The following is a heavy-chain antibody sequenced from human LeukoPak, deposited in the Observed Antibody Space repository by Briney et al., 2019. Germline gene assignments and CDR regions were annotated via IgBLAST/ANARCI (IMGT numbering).Heavy chain of an antibody. V-gene: IGHV3-73*01. Sequence: PGGSLRLSCAASGFTFSGSPIHWVRQASGKGLEWVGRIRSKANDYATTYAASVKGRFTISRDDSKNTAYLQMNSLKTEDTAVYYCTTPSGSYGDYYYYYMDVWGKGTTVTVSS. CDR3: TTPSGSYGDYYYYYMDV. CDR1: GFTFSGSP. J-gene: IGHJ6*03. D-gene: IGHD1-26*01. CDR2: IRSKANDYAT.